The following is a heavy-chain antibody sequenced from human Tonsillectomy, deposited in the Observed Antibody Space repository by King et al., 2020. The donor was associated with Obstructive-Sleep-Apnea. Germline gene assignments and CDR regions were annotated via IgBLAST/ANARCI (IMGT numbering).Heavy chain of an antibody. Sequence: QVQLPQWGAGLLKPSETLSLTCAVYGGSFSGYYWSWIRQPPGKGLEWIGEIIHSGSTNYSPSLKSRVTISVDTSKNQFSLKLTSVTAADTAVYYCARRKRYCSGDSCLKAFDIWGQGTMVTVSS. V-gene: IGHV4-34*12. CDR2: IIHSGST. CDR1: GGSFSGYY. D-gene: IGHD2-15*01. J-gene: IGHJ3*02. CDR3: ARRKRYCSGDSCLKAFDI.